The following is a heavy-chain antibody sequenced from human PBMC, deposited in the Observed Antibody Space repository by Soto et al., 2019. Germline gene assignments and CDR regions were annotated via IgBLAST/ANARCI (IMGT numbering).Heavy chain of an antibody. CDR1: GFTFDDYA. D-gene: IGHD4-17*01. V-gene: IGHV3-9*01. Sequence: GGSLRLSCAAPGFTFDDYAMHWVRQAPGKGLEWVSGISWNSGSIGYADSVKGRFTISRDNAKNSLYLQMNRLRAEATALYYCAKDYGDYGGYSYYFDYWGQGTLVTVSS. CDR3: AKDYGDYGGYSYYFDY. J-gene: IGHJ4*02. CDR2: ISWNSGSI.